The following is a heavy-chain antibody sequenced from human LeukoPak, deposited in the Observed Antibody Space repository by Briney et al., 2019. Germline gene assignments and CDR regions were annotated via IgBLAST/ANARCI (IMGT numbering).Heavy chain of an antibody. CDR3: SKGGSSWSRWDY. D-gene: IGHD6-13*01. J-gene: IGHJ4*02. Sequence: PGGSLRLSCAASGFTFSSYSMNWVRQAPGKGLEWVSSISSSSSYIYYADSVKGRFTISRDNSKNTLDLQMNSLRVEDTAVYYCSKGGSSWSRWDYWGQGTLVTVSS. CDR2: ISSSSSYI. CDR1: GFTFSSYS. V-gene: IGHV3-21*04.